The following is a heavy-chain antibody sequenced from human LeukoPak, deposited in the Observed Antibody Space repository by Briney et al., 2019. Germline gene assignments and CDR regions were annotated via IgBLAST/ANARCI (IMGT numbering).Heavy chain of an antibody. CDR1: GFTFSSYW. D-gene: IGHD3-22*01. J-gene: IGHJ3*01. CDR3: AREGGYYDSSGYYWRDAFDF. V-gene: IGHV3-7*05. Sequence: PGGPLRLSCAASGFTFSSYWMSWVRQAPGKGLEWVANIKQDGSDKYYVDSVKGRFTISRDNARNSLYLQMNSLRAEDTAVYYCAREGGYYDSSGYYWRDAFDFWGQGTMVTVSS. CDR2: IKQDGSDK.